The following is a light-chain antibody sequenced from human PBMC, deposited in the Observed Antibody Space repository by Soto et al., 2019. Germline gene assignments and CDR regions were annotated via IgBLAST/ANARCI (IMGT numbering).Light chain of an antibody. V-gene: IGKV3-11*01. CDR2: DAS. J-gene: IGKJ1*01. CDR3: QQRSNWPRT. Sequence: EIVLTQSPATLSLSPGERATLSCRASQSVSSYLAWYQQKPGQAPRLLIYDASNRATGIPARFSGSGSGTNFTPTTSSLEPEDFAVYYCQQRSNWPRTFGKGTKV. CDR1: QSVSSY.